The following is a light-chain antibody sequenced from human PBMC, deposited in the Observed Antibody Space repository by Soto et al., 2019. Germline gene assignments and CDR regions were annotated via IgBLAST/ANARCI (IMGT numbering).Light chain of an antibody. Sequence: LTQPPSVSGAPGQRVTISCTRSSGSIASNYVQWYQQRPGSAPTTVIYEDNQRPSGVPDRFSGSIDSSSNSASLTISGLKTEDEADYYCQSYDSSNHKVVFVGGTEVTVL. CDR1: SGSIASNY. J-gene: IGLJ2*01. CDR3: QSYDSSNHKVV. CDR2: EDN. V-gene: IGLV6-57*04.